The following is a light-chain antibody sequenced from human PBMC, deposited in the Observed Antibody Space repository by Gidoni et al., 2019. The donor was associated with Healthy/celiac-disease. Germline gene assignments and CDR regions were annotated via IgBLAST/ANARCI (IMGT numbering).Light chain of an antibody. CDR1: QGSRNE. CDR3: LQHNSYPPT. CDR2: AAS. V-gene: IGKV1-17*01. Sequence: DIQMTQSPSALSASLGDRVNITCLASQGSRNELGRYQQKPGKDPKRLIYAASSVQRGVPSRFSGSGSGTEFTLTISSLQPEDFATYYGLQHNSYPPTFGQGTKVEIK. J-gene: IGKJ1*01.